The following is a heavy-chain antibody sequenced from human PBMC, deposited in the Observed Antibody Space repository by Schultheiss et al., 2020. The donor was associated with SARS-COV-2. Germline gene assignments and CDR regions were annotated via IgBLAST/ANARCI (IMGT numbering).Heavy chain of an antibody. V-gene: IGHV3-23*01. CDR2: ISGSGGST. J-gene: IGHJ4*02. CDR1: GFTFSDYY. D-gene: IGHD2-2*01. Sequence: GGSLRLSCAASGFTFSDYYMSWIRQAPGKGLEWVSAISGSGGSTYYADSVKGRFTISRDNSKNTLYLQMNSLRAEDTAVYYCARDHGNCSSTSCHFDYWGQGTLVTVSS. CDR3: ARDHGNCSSTSCHFDY.